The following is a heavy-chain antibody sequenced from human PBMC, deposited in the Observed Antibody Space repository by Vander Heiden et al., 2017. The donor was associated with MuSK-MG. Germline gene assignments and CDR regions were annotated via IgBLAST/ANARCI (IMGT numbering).Heavy chain of an antibody. CDR1: GFTFDDYA. D-gene: IGHD2-2*01. CDR3: AKGGGSTGDYFDY. J-gene: IGHJ4*02. CDR2: ISWDGGST. Sequence: EVQLVESGGVVVQPGGSLRLSCAASGFTFDDYAMHWGRQAPGKGLEWVSLISWDGGSTYYADSVKGRFTISRDNSKNSLYLQMNSLRAEDTALYYCAKGGGSTGDYFDYWGQGTLVTVSS. V-gene: IGHV3-43D*03.